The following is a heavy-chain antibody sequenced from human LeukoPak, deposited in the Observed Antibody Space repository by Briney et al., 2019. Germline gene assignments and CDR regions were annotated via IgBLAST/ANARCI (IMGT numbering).Heavy chain of an antibody. CDR3: ARDVFGGASPSDH. J-gene: IGHJ4*02. D-gene: IGHD3-16*01. V-gene: IGHV3-48*03. CDR2: ISSSGNTV. Sequence: GGSLRLSCAASGFNFSSYEMNWVRQAPGKGLEYISYISSSGNTVYYADSVKGRFTASRDNANNSLYLQINSLRGEDTAVYYCARDVFGGASPSDHWGQGTLVTVSS. CDR1: GFNFSSYE.